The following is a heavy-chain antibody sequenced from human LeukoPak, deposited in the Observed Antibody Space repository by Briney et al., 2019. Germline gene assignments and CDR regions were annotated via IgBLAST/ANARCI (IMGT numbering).Heavy chain of an antibody. V-gene: IGHV4-31*03. CDR3: ARGYVVVVVAATGGADAFDI. J-gene: IGHJ3*02. CDR2: IYHSGGT. Sequence: SQTLSLTCTVSGGSINSGGYYWSWIRQHPGKGLEWIGYIYHSGGTYYNPSLKSRVTISIDTSKNQFSLKLGSVTAADTAVYYCARGYVVVVVAATGGADAFDIWGQGTMVTVSS. D-gene: IGHD2-15*01. CDR1: GGSINSGGYY.